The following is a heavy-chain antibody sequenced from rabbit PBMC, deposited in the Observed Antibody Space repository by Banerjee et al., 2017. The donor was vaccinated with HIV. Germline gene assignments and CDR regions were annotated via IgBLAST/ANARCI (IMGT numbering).Heavy chain of an antibody. CDR3: ARGLWIVVAGDYFNL. CDR2: IYIGGVIT. CDR1: GFDFSGSA. D-gene: IGHD4-1*01. J-gene: IGHJ4*01. V-gene: IGHV1S47*01. Sequence: QEQLEESGGDLVKPEGSLTLTCKASGFDFSGSAMCWVRQAPGKGPEWIACIYIGGVITHYASWVNGRFTISRSTSLNTVTLQMTSLTAADTATYFCARGLWIVVAGDYFNLWGPGTLVTVS.